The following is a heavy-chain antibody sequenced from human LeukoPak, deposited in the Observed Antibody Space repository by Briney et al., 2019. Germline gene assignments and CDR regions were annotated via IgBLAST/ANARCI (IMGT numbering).Heavy chain of an antibody. V-gene: IGHV3-23*01. CDR1: GFTFSSYA. D-gene: IGHD4-17*01. CDR2: ISDSGGST. CDR3: AKDRYGDYVIDY. Sequence: GGSQRLSCAASGFTFSSYAMSWVRQAPGKGLEWVSAISDSGGSTYYADSVKGRLTISRDNSKNTLYLQMNSLRAEDTAVYYCAKDRYGDYVIDYWGQGTLVTVSS. J-gene: IGHJ4*02.